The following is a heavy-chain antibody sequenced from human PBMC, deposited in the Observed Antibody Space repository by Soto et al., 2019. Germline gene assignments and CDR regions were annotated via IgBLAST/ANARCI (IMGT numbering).Heavy chain of an antibody. D-gene: IGHD6-13*01. CDR2: IYYSGST. V-gene: IGHV4-59*01. Sequence: QVQLQESGPGLVKPSETLSLTCTVSGGSISSYYWSWIRQPPGKGLEWIGYIYYSGSTNYNPSLKRRVTISGDTSKNQFSLKLSSGTAADTAVYYCARGSYSSSWSFDYWGQGTLVTVSS. CDR3: ARGSYSSSWSFDY. J-gene: IGHJ4*02. CDR1: GGSISSYY.